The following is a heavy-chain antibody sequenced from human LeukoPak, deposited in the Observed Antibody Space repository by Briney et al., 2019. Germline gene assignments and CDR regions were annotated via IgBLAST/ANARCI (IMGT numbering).Heavy chain of an antibody. CDR3: YQAVAAGGY. Sequence: ASVKVSCKASGYTFTSYDINWVRQATGQGLEWMGWMSPNSGNTGYAQKFLGRVTMTRNTSISTAYMELSSLRSEDTAVYYCYQAVAAGGYWGQGTLVTVSS. V-gene: IGHV1-8*01. D-gene: IGHD6-19*01. CDR2: MSPNSGNT. CDR1: GYTFTSYD. J-gene: IGHJ4*02.